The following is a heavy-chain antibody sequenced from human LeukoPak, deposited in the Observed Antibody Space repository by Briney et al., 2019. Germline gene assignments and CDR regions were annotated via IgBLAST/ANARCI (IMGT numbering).Heavy chain of an antibody. Sequence: GGSLRLSCAASGFTVSSNYMSWVRQAPGKGLEWVSAISGSGGSTYYADSVKGRFTISRDNSKNTLYLQMNSLRAEDTAVYYCAKEHCSSTSCYYNWFDPWGQGTLVTVSS. V-gene: IGHV3-23*01. J-gene: IGHJ5*02. CDR2: ISGSGGST. CDR1: GFTVSSNY. CDR3: AKEHCSSTSCYYNWFDP. D-gene: IGHD2-2*01.